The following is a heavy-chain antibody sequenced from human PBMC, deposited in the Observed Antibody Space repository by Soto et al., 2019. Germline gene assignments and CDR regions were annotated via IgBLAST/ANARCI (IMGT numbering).Heavy chain of an antibody. J-gene: IGHJ4*02. D-gene: IGHD2-15*01. CDR1: GFTFSGYS. V-gene: IGHV3-23*01. CDR2: ISGSGGIT. CDR3: AKDTLTGYCSGGSCYSGSDY. Sequence: PGGSLRFSCAPSGFTFSGYSMSWVRQAPGTGLERVSAISGSGGITYYADSVKGRFTISRDISKNTLYLQLNSLRAEDTAVYYCAKDTLTGYCSGGSCYSGSDYWGQGP.